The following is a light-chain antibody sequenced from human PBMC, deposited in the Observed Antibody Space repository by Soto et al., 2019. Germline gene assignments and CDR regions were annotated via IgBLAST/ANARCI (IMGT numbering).Light chain of an antibody. CDR1: QSISSY. CDR3: QQSYSTPVT. V-gene: IGKV1-39*01. CDR2: AAS. Sequence: DIQMTQSPSSVSASVGDRVTITCRASQSISSYLNWYQQKPGKAPKLLIYAASSLQSGVPSRFSGSGSGTDFTLTISSLQPEDFATYYCQQSYSTPVTFGGGTKVDIK. J-gene: IGKJ4*01.